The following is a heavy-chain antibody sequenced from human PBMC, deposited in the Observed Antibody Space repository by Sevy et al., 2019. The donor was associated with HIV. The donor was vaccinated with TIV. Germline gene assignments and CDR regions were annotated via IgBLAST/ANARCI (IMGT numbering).Heavy chain of an antibody. Sequence: GGSLRLSCAAPGFTFITYTMNWVRQAPGKGLEWVSSIGISSSYIYYADSVKGRFTISRDNAKNSLYLQMNSLRAEDMAVYYCARANLDSSGSYDAFDIWGQGTMVTVS. CDR2: IGISSSYI. J-gene: IGHJ3*02. CDR3: ARANLDSSGSYDAFDI. V-gene: IGHV3-21*01. CDR1: GFTFITYT. D-gene: IGHD3-22*01.